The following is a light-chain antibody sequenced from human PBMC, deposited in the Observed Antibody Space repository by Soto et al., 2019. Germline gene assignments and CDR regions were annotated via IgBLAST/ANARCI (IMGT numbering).Light chain of an antibody. V-gene: IGKV1-17*03. CDR3: LQHNFYPPT. CDR1: QGIHKS. CDR2: GES. Sequence: DIQMTQSPSAMSASVGDRVTITCRASQGIHKSLAGFQQKPGKVPKRLIYGESNWQSGVPSRLSRSVSGTEFSLTISSLQPEDFPTYSCLQHNFYPPTSGQGTRLE. J-gene: IGKJ5*01.